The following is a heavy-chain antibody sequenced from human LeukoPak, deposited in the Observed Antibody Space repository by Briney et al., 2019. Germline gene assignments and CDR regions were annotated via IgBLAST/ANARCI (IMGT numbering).Heavy chain of an antibody. V-gene: IGHV4-59*01. Sequence: SQTLSLTCTVSGGSISSYYWSWIRQPPGKGLEWIGYIYYSGSTNYNPSLKSRVTISVDTSKNQFSLKLSSVTAADTAVYYCARELGYGDYGYFDYWGQGTLVTVSS. CDR1: GGSISSYY. CDR3: ARELGYGDYGYFDY. J-gene: IGHJ4*02. D-gene: IGHD4-17*01. CDR2: IYYSGST.